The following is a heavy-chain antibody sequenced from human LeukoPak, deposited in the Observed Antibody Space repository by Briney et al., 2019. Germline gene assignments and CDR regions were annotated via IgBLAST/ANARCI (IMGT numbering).Heavy chain of an antibody. J-gene: IGHJ4*02. CDR2: ISYDGSNK. CDR3: AKDSKNGVVMTEPINY. V-gene: IGHV3-30*18. Sequence: GGSLRLSCAASGFTFSSYGMHWVRQTPGKGLAWVAVISYDGSNKYYADSVKGRFTISRDNSKNTLYLQMNSLRAEDTAVYYCAKDSKNGVVMTEPINYWGQGTLVTVSS. CDR1: GFTFSSYG. D-gene: IGHD3-3*01.